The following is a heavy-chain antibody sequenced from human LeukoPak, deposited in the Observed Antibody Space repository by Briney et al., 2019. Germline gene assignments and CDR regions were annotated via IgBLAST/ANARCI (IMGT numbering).Heavy chain of an antibody. Sequence: GGSLRLSCAASGFTVSSNYMSWVRQAPGKGLEWVSVIYSGGSTYYADSVKGRFTISRDNSKSTLYLQMNSLRAEDTAVYYCAKGYYYDSGGYYFYDSWGQGTLVTVSS. V-gene: IGHV3-53*01. CDR2: IYSGGST. J-gene: IGHJ4*02. D-gene: IGHD3-22*01. CDR1: GFTVSSNY. CDR3: AKGYYYDSGGYYFYDS.